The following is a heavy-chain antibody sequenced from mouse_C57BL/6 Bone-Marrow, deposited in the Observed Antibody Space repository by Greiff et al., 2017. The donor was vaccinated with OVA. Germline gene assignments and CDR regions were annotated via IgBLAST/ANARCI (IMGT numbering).Heavy chain of an antibody. CDR3: ARGCYYPLDY. CDR2: IYPRSGNT. CDR1: GFTFTSYG. Sequence: VKLQESGAELARPGASVKLSCKASGFTFTSYGISWVKQSTGQGLEWIGEIYPRSGNTYYNEKFKGKATLTADKSSSTAYMELRSLTSEDSAVYFCARGCYYPLDYWGQGTSVTGSS. D-gene: IGHD2-3*01. V-gene: IGHV1-81*01. J-gene: IGHJ4*01.